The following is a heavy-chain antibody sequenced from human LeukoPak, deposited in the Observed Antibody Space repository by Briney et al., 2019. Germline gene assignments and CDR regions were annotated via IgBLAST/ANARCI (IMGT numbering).Heavy chain of an antibody. CDR2: VSHSGFNKSNGDIT. D-gene: IGHD3-10*01. CDR1: GGSISKDY. J-gene: IGHJ6*02. CDR3: AIYYGSGPDNYFYYYAMDV. V-gene: IGHV4-59*12. Sequence: SETLSLTCTVSGGSISKDYWSWIRQPPGKGLEWVGYVSHSGFNKSNGDITVYNPSLESRVTTSVDTSNNQFSLKLSSVSAADTAVYYCAIYYGSGPDNYFYYYAMDVWSQGTTVTVSS.